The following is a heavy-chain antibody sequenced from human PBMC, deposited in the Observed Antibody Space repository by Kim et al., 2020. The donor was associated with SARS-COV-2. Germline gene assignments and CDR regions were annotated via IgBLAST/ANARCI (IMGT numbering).Heavy chain of an antibody. CDR3: AKEFPRYYYFDY. Sequence: YYADSVKGRFTISRDNSKNTLYLQMNSLRAEDTAVYYCAKEFPRYYYFDYWGQGTLVTVSS. V-gene: IGHV3-23*01. D-gene: IGHD1-20*01. J-gene: IGHJ4*02.